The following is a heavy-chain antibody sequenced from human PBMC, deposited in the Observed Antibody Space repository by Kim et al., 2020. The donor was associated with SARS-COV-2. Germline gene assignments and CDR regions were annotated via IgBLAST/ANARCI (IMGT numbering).Heavy chain of an antibody. CDR1: GYTFTSYA. V-gene: IGHV7-4-1*02. Sequence: ASVKVSCKASGYTFTSYAMNWVRQAPGQGLEWMGWINTNTGNPTYAQGFTGRFVFSLDTSVSTAYLQISSLKAEDTAVYYCARDGADPYYYYMDVWGKGTTVTVSS. CDR3: ARDGADPYYYYMDV. J-gene: IGHJ6*03. CDR2: INTNTGNP. D-gene: IGHD3-16*01.